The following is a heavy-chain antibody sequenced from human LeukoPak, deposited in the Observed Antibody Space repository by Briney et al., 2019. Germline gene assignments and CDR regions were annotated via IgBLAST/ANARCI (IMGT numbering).Heavy chain of an antibody. CDR3: ASAYSYIHFDY. D-gene: IGHD5-18*01. V-gene: IGHV5-51*01. CDR1: GYIFSSYW. Sequence: AESLKISCKGSGYIFSSYWIAWVRQMPGNGLEWMGVIYPGDSDTRYSPYFQDHVTISADKSFNTAYLQWSSLKASDTAMYYCASAYSYIHFDYWGQGTLVTVSS. CDR2: IYPGDSDT. J-gene: IGHJ4*02.